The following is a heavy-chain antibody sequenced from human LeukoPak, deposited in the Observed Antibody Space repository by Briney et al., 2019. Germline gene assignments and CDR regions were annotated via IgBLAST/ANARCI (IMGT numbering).Heavy chain of an antibody. J-gene: IGHJ4*02. CDR1: GFTFSSYE. CDR2: ISSSGSTI. V-gene: IGHV3-48*03. Sequence: PGGSLRLSCAASGFTFSSYEMNWVCQAPGKGLEWVSYISSSGSTIYYADSVKGRFTISRDNAKNSLYLQMNSLRAEGTAVYYCARDPSAGMGTGFDYWGQGTLVTVSS. D-gene: IGHD1-14*01. CDR3: ARDPSAGMGTGFDY.